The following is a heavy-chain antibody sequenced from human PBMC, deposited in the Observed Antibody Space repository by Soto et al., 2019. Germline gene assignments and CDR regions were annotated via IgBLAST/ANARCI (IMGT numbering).Heavy chain of an antibody. D-gene: IGHD3-10*02. J-gene: IGHJ6*02. Sequence: GGSLRLSCAASGFTFSRFSMHWVRQAPGKGLAWVAVISYDGNNKHFAESVKGRFSISRDDSKNTVYLEMNNLRGDDSAVYYCARDHGMFLSYYYYGMDVWGQGTTVT. CDR3: ARDHGMFLSYYYYGMDV. CDR2: ISYDGNNK. V-gene: IGHV3-30-3*01. CDR1: GFTFSRFS.